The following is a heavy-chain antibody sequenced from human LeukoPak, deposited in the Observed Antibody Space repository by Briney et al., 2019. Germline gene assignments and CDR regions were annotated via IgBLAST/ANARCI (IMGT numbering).Heavy chain of an antibody. Sequence: SVKVSCKASGGTFSSYAISWVRQAPGQGLEWMGGIIPIFGTANYAQKFQGRVTITADESTSTAYMELSSLRSEDTAVYYCARGIWTRTVSSYYLDYWGQGTLVTVSS. CDR3: ARGIWTRTVSSYYLDY. J-gene: IGHJ4*02. CDR2: IIPIFGTA. CDR1: GGTFSSYA. D-gene: IGHD3/OR15-3a*01. V-gene: IGHV1-69*13.